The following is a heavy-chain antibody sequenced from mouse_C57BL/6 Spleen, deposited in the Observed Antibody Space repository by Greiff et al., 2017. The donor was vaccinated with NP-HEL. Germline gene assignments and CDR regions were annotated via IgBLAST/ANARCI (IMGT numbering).Heavy chain of an antibody. J-gene: IGHJ4*01. CDR3: ARGIWGNYERYYAMDY. CDR1: GFTFTDYY. Sequence: EVKLMESGGGLVQPGGSLSLSCAASGFTFTDYYMSWVRQPPGTALEWLGFIRNKANGYTTEYSASVKGRFTISRDNSQSILYLQMNALRAEDSATYSCARGIWGNYERYYAMDYWGQGTSVTVSS. D-gene: IGHD2-1*01. V-gene: IGHV7-3*01. CDR2: IRNKANGYTT.